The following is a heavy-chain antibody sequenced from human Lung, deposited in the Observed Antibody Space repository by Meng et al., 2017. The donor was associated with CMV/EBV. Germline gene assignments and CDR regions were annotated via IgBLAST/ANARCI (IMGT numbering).Heavy chain of an antibody. Sequence: GESLKISCAASGFTFNTYWMHWVRQAPGKGLVWVSRITSDGSSTTYADSVKGRFTISRDNAKNTLYLQMNSLGAEDTAVYYCAREYRLKYDSSGFEVWGQGNXV. CDR2: ITSDGSST. D-gene: IGHD3-22*01. J-gene: IGHJ4*02. V-gene: IGHV3-74*01. CDR3: AREYRLKYDSSGFEV. CDR1: GFTFNTYW.